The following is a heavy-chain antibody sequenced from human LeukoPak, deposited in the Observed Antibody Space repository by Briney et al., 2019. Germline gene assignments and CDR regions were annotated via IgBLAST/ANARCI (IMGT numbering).Heavy chain of an antibody. Sequence: GGSLRLSCAASGFTFSDYYMSWIRQAPGKGLEWASYISSSGSTIYYADSVKGRFTISRDNAKNSLYLQMNSLRAEDTAVYYCASLYGSGSYYYYYYGMDVWGQGTTVTVSS. CDR1: GFTFSDYY. V-gene: IGHV3-11*01. J-gene: IGHJ6*02. CDR3: ASLYGSGSYYYYYYGMDV. CDR2: ISSSGSTI. D-gene: IGHD3-10*01.